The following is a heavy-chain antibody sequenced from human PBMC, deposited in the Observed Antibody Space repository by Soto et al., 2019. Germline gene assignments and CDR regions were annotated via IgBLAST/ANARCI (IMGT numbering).Heavy chain of an antibody. J-gene: IGHJ4*02. D-gene: IGHD1-26*01. CDR3: AKISREGSALVYYFAD. V-gene: IGHV3-30*18. CDR2: ISYDGSKK. CDR1: GFTFSRFG. Sequence: GVSLRLSCAASGFTFSRFGMHWVRQAPGKGLEWVAVISYDGSKKYYEDAVKGRFTIARDNSKNTLYLQMNSLRADDTAVYYCAKISREGSALVYYFADCGQGTLVTV.